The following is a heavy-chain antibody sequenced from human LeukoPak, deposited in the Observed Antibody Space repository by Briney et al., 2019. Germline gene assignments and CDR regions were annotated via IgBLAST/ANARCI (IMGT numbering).Heavy chain of an antibody. Sequence: PGGSLRLSCAASGFTFSSYAMHWVRQAPGKGLEYVSAIISNGGSTYYANSVKGRFTISRDNSKNTLYLQMGSLRAEDMAVYYCARPGPTPNPHRLGYFDYWGQGTLVTVSS. CDR1: GFTFSSYA. D-gene: IGHD3-16*01. CDR3: ARPGPTPNPHRLGYFDY. V-gene: IGHV3-64*01. J-gene: IGHJ4*02. CDR2: IISNGGST.